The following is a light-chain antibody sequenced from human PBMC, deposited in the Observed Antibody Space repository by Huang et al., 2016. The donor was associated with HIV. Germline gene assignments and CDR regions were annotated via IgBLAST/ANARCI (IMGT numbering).Light chain of an antibody. Sequence: EIVMTQSPAILSVSPGERATLSCRASRNIITNLACYQPKPGQAPRLLIYGASTRATNIPGRFSGSGSGTEFTLTISSLQSEDFAVYYCQQYNDWPSTWTFGQGTNVEIK. CDR3: QQYNDWPSTWT. J-gene: IGKJ1*01. V-gene: IGKV3-15*01. CDR1: RNIITN. CDR2: GAS.